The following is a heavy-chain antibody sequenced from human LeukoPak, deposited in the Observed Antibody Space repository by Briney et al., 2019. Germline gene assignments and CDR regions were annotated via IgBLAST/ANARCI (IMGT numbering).Heavy chain of an antibody. CDR3: ARDKSYGDSEDY. CDR1: GFIFSNYW. CDR2: INQDGREK. V-gene: IGHV3-7*05. Sequence: GGSLRLSCSASGFIFSNYWMSWVRQAPGKGLEWVANINQDGREKYYVNSVRGRFTISRDNAKNSLSLQMNSLRAEDTALYYCARDKSYGDSEDYWGQGTLVIVSS. J-gene: IGHJ4*02. D-gene: IGHD4-17*01.